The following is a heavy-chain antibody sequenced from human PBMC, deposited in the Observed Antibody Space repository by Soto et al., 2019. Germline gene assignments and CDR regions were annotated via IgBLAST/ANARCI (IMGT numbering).Heavy chain of an antibody. Sequence: QVHLVESGGGVVQPGRSLRLSCAASAFTFNSFGMHLVRQAPGKGLEWVAAVSSDGSDAYYADSVRGRFTISRDNSKDTLYLQMNNLRPEDTAVYYCAKLSLGDSHYYGVDVWGQGTTVTVSS. CDR1: AFTFNSFG. D-gene: IGHD3-16*01. CDR3: AKLSLGDSHYYGVDV. J-gene: IGHJ6*02. CDR2: VSSDGSDA. V-gene: IGHV3-30*18.